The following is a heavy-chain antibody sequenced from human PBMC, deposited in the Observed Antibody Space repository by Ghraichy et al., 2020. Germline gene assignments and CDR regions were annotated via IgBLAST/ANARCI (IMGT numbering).Heavy chain of an antibody. J-gene: IGHJ4*02. CDR1: GFTFSSYA. D-gene: IGHD6-19*01. V-gene: IGHV3-30*04. CDR2: ISYDGSNK. Sequence: GGSLRLSCAASGFTFSSYAMHWVRQAPGKGLEWVAVISYDGSNKYYADSVKGRFTISRDNSKNTLYLQMNSLRAEDTAVYYCAREQWPGQYFDYWGQGTLVTVSS. CDR3: AREQWPGQYFDY.